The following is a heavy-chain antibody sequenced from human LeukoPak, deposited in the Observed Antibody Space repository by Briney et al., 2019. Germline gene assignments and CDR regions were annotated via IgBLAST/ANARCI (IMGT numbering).Heavy chain of an antibody. V-gene: IGHV3-23*01. CDR3: AKCIEFCSGGSYYYYYGMDV. Sequence: GGSLRLSCAASGFTFSSYAMRWVRQPRARRVAWVSAICGSGGSTYSGGTVKGRFTITRDNTKNTLYLQMNSLRDEDTAVDYCAKCIEFCSGGSYYYYYGMDVWGQGTTVTVSS. J-gene: IGHJ6*02. D-gene: IGHD2-15*01. CDR2: ICGSGGST. CDR1: GFTFSSYA.